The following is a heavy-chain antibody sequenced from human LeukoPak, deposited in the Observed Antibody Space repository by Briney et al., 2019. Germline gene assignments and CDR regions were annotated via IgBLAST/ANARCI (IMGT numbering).Heavy chain of an antibody. Sequence: GGSLRLPCAPSGFTFSIKDMSGVRDSTGEGVEWGSVIDSGGSAFYADSCEGRFTISRDNSKKTLYLPINSLRTGDKAGYYCGRERAHIAVACYTTQAHYYYYYKDIWGKGTTVTVSS. CDR3: GRERAHIAVACYTTQAHYYYYYKDI. CDR1: GFTFSIKD. CDR2: IDSGGSA. D-gene: IGHD6-19*01. V-gene: IGHV3-66*02. J-gene: IGHJ6*03.